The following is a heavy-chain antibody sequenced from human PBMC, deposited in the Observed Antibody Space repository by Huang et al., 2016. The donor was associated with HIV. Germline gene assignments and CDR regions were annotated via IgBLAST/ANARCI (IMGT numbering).Heavy chain of an antibody. CDR1: GGSISSHY. CDR3: ARDRRHCSGGSCYYSDY. V-gene: IGHV4-59*11. CDR2: IYYSGVS. D-gene: IGHD2-15*01. J-gene: IGHJ4*01. Sequence: QVQLQESGPGLVKPSETLSLTCSVSGGSISSHYWSWIRPPPGKGLEWIGSIYYSGVSNYSPSLKSRVFISVDTSRNQYALKLSSVTAADTAVYYCARDRRHCSGGSCYYSDYWGHGTLVTVSS.